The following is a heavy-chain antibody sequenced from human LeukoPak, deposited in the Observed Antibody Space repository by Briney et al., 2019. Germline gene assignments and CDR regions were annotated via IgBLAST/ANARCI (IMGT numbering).Heavy chain of an antibody. J-gene: IGHJ4*02. CDR2: VSGSGGST. CDR3: AKAIGHSGGWYNFDY. D-gene: IGHD6-19*01. CDR1: GFTFSNYA. V-gene: IGHV3-23*01. Sequence: LTGGSLRLSCAASGFTFSNYAMSWVRQAPGKGLEWVSSVSGSGGSTYYADSVKGRFTISRDNSKNTLYLQMNGLRAEDTAVYYCAKAIGHSGGWYNFDYWGQGTLVTVSS.